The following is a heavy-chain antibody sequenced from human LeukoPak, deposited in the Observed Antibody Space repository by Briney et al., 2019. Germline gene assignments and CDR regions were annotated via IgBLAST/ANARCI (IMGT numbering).Heavy chain of an antibody. D-gene: IGHD3-3*01. CDR2: ICSSGSTI. J-gene: IGHJ4*02. CDR1: GFSFSDYY. V-gene: IGHV3-11*04. CDR3: ARSFSVLRFLEWLLNY. Sequence: GGSLRLSCAASGFSFSDYYMSWIRQAPGKGLELVSYICSSGSTIYYADSVKGRFTISRDNAKNSLYLQMNSLRAEDTAVYYCARSFSVLRFLEWLLNYWGQGNLVTVSS.